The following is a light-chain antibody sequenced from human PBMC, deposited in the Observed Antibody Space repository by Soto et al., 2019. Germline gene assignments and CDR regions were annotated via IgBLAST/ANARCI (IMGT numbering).Light chain of an antibody. J-gene: IGLJ1*01. Sequence: QSVLTQPPSASGTPGQTVTISCSGSSSNIGRNAVSWYQQPPGTAPKLLIYSNHQRPPGVPDRFSGAKSGTSASLAMSGLQSEDEADYYCASWDGSLNGYFFGPGTKLTVL. V-gene: IGLV1-44*01. CDR2: SNH. CDR3: ASWDGSLNGYF. CDR1: SSNIGRNA.